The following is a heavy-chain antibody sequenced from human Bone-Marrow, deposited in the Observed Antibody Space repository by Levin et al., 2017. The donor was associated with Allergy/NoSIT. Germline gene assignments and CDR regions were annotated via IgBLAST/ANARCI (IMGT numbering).Heavy chain of an antibody. CDR2: IEYDGSNR. CDR1: GFTFSSYG. CDR3: ARGFQSYFFDY. V-gene: IGHV3-33*05. J-gene: IGHJ4*02. Sequence: PGGSLRLSCAASGFTFSSYGMHWVRQAPGKGLEWVAFIEYDGSNRYYADFVKGRFTISRDKIKNTLYLQMNSLSAEDTAVYYCARGFQSYFFDYWGQGTPVTVSS. D-gene: IGHD3-3*01.